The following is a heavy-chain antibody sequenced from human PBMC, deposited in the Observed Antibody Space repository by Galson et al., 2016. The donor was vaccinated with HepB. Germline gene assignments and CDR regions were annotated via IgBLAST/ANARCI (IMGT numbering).Heavy chain of an antibody. CDR3: ARDPGRVAAAGHLDS. CDR2: IYSGGAT. D-gene: IGHD6-13*01. J-gene: IGHJ5*01. Sequence: SLRLSCAGSGFIVSSHYLNWVRQAPGKGLEWVAIIYSGGATYYADSVKGRFTISRDNPKNTLYLQMDGLRVEDKAVYYCARDPGRVAAAGHLDSWGQGTLVTVS. CDR1: GFIVSSHY. V-gene: IGHV3-53*01.